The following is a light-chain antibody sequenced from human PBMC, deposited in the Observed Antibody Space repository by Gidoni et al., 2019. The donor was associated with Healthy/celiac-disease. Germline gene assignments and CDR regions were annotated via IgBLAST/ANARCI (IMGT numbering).Light chain of an antibody. Sequence: VSLGERATINCKSSQRVLYSSNNNNYLAWYQQKPGQPPKLLIYWASTRESGVPDRFSGSGSGTDFTLTISRLQAEDVAVYYCQQYYSTPWTFGQGTKVEIK. J-gene: IGKJ1*01. V-gene: IGKV4-1*01. CDR1: QRVLYSSNNNNY. CDR3: QQYYSTPWT. CDR2: WAS.